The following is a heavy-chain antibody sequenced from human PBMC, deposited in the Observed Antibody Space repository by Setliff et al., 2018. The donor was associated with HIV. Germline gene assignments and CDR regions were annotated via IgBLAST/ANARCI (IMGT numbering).Heavy chain of an antibody. V-gene: IGHV3-15*06. Sequence: PGGSLRLSCAGSGFNFKNAWMSWVRQAPGKGLEWVGRIFSQTHGGAISYVEPVKGRFTISRDESRNILYLEMNNVNTEDTAVYYCTGSFLGFWGQGTLVTVSS. CDR2: IFSQTHGGAI. J-gene: IGHJ4*02. D-gene: IGHD3-3*01. CDR3: TGSFLGF. CDR1: GFNFKNAW.